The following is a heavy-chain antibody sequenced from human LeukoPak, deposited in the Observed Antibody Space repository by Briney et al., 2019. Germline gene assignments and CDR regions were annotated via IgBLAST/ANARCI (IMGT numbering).Heavy chain of an antibody. D-gene: IGHD3-22*01. V-gene: IGHV3-48*03. Sequence: PGGSLRLSCAASGFTFSSYEMNWVRQAPGKGLEWVSYISSSGSTIYYADSVKGRFTISRDNAKNSLYLQMNSLRAEDTAVYYCARDHTDWSTFPYYYDSSGYYDYWGQGTLVTVSS. CDR2: ISSSGSTI. CDR3: ARDHTDWSTFPYYYDSSGYYDY. CDR1: GFTFSSYE. J-gene: IGHJ4*02.